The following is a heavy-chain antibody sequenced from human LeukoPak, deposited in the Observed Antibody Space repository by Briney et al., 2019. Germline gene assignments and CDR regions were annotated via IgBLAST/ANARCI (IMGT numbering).Heavy chain of an antibody. CDR3: ARGRVKYSYGYEGNY. CDR2: IIPIFGTA. D-gene: IGHD5-18*01. V-gene: IGHV1-69*05. CDR1: GGTFSSYA. Sequence: SVKVPCKASGGTFSSYAISWVRQAPGQGLEWMGGIIPIFGTANYAQKFQGRVTITTDESTSTAYMELSSLRSEDTAVYYCARGRVKYSYGYEGNYWGQGILVTVSS. J-gene: IGHJ4*02.